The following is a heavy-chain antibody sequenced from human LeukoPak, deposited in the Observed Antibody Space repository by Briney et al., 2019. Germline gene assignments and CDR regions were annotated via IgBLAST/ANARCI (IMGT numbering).Heavy chain of an antibody. CDR3: AMRITIFGVVIPDGFDP. CDR1: GYTFTGYY. D-gene: IGHD3-3*01. V-gene: IGHV1-69*13. J-gene: IGHJ5*02. CDR2: IIPIFGTA. Sequence: GASVKVSCKASGYTFTGYYMHWVRQAPGQGLEWMGGIIPIFGTANYAQKFQGRVTITADESTSTAYMELSSLRSEDTAVYYCAMRITIFGVVIPDGFDPWGQGTLVTVSS.